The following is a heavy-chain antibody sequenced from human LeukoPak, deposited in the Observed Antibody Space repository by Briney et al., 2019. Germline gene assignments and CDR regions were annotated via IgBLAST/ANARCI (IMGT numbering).Heavy chain of an antibody. CDR3: ARGSAARPA. CDR1: GGPFSGYY. V-gene: IGHV4-34*01. J-gene: IGHJ4*02. CDR2: INHSGST. D-gene: IGHD6-6*01. Sequence: SETLSLTCAVYGGPFSGYYWSWIRQPPGKGLEWIGEINHSGSTNYNPSLKSRVTISVDTSKNQFSLKLSSVTAADTAVYYCARGSAARPAWGQGTLVTVPS.